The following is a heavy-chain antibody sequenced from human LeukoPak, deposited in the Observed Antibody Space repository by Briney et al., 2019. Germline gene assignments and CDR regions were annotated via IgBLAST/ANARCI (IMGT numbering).Heavy chain of an antibody. D-gene: IGHD1-26*01. J-gene: IGHJ3*02. V-gene: IGHV3-7*01. Sequence: TGGSLRLSCAASGFTFSTYWMSWVRQAPGKGLEWVANIKQDGSEKYYVDSVKGRFTISRDNAKNSLYLQMNSLRAEGTAVYYCARDFELDAFDIWGQGTMVTVSS. CDR3: ARDFELDAFDI. CDR1: GFTFSTYW. CDR2: IKQDGSEK.